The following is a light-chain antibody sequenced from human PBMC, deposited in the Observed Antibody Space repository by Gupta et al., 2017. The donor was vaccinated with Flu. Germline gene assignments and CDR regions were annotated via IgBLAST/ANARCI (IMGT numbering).Light chain of an antibody. Sequence: DVVMTQSPLSLPVTLGQPASISCRSSQSLVYKNGITYLNWFQQRPGQSPRRLIYEVSNRDCGAPDRFSGSGSVNDFTLKISRVEDEDVGVYYYKRGTTPWTFGQGTRLEI. CDR1: QSLVYKNGITY. CDR3: KRGTTPWT. V-gene: IGKV2-30*01. J-gene: IGKJ2*02. CDR2: EVS.